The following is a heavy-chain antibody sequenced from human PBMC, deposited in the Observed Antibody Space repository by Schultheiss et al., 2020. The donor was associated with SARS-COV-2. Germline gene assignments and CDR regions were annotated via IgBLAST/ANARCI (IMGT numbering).Heavy chain of an antibody. CDR2: IKQDGSEK. Sequence: GGSLRLSCEASGLTFNTHWMSWVRQAPGKGLEWVANIKQDGSEKYYVDSVKGRFTISRDNTKNSLYLQMNSLRAEDTAVYYCARDQILWFGELSLSYGMDVWGQGTTVTVSS. CDR3: ARDQILWFGELSLSYGMDV. CDR1: GLTFNTHW. V-gene: IGHV3-7*01. J-gene: IGHJ6*02. D-gene: IGHD3-10*01.